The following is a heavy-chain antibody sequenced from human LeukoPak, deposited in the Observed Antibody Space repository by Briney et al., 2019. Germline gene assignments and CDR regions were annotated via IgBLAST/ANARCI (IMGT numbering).Heavy chain of an antibody. CDR1: GFTFSSYA. CDR3: AKDYDFWSGYRFDY. CDR2: ISGSGGST. V-gene: IGHV3-23*01. D-gene: IGHD3-3*01. J-gene: IGHJ4*02. Sequence: GGSLRLSCAASGFTFSSYAMSWVRQAPGKGLEWVSAISGSGGSTYYADSVKGRFTISRDNSKNTLYLQMNSLGAEDTAVYYCAKDYDFWSGYRFDYWGQGTLVTVSS.